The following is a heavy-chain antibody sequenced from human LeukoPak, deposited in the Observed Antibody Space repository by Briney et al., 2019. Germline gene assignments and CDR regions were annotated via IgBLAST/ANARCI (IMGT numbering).Heavy chain of an antibody. V-gene: IGHV3-48*04. CDR3: ARDGIAAAFDY. J-gene: IGHJ4*02. CDR1: GFTFSSYS. Sequence: GGSLRLSCAASGFTFSSYSMNWVRQAPGEGLEWVSYISHSGSNMYHADSVKGRFTISRDNAKNSLHLQMNSLRAEDTAVYYCARDGIAAAFDYWGQGTLVTVSS. D-gene: IGHD6-13*01. CDR2: ISHSGSNM.